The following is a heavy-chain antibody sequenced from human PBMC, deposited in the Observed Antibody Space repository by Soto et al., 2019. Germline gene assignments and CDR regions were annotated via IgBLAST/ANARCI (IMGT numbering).Heavy chain of an antibody. CDR1: GGSFSGYY. D-gene: IGHD1-1*01. V-gene: IGHV4-34*01. CDR2: INHSGST. Sequence: QVQLQQWGAGLLKPSETLSLTCAVYGGSFSGYYWSWIRQPPGKGLEWIGEINHSGSTNYNPSLKSRVTISVDTSKNQFSLKLSSVTAADTAVYYCARVVNVEMATTSFDYWGQGTLVTVSS. J-gene: IGHJ4*02. CDR3: ARVVNVEMATTSFDY.